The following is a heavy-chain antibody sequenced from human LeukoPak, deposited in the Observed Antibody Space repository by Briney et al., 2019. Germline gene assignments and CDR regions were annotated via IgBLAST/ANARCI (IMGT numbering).Heavy chain of an antibody. CDR3: ARDSYDSSGYYHNWFDP. D-gene: IGHD3-22*01. Sequence: PGGSLRLSCAASGFTFSNYAMNWVRQAPGKGLEWVSAISGSGGVTYYADSVKGRFTISRDNSKNTLYLQMNSLRAEDTAVYYCARDSYDSSGYYHNWFDPWGQGTLVTVSS. V-gene: IGHV3-23*01. J-gene: IGHJ5*02. CDR1: GFTFSNYA. CDR2: ISGSGGVT.